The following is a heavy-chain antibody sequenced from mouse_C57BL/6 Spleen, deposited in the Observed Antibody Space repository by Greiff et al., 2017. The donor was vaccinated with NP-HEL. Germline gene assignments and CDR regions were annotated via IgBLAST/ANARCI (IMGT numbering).Heavy chain of an antibody. Sequence: EVQRVESGGGLVKPGGSLKLSCAASGFTFSSYAMSWVRQTPEKRLEWVATISDGGSYTYYPDNVKGRFTISRDNAKNNLYLQMSHLKSEDTAMYYCARDGAYYPFAYWGQGTLVTVSA. J-gene: IGHJ3*01. CDR1: GFTFSSYA. D-gene: IGHD2-10*01. CDR3: ARDGAYYPFAY. CDR2: ISDGGSYT. V-gene: IGHV5-4*01.